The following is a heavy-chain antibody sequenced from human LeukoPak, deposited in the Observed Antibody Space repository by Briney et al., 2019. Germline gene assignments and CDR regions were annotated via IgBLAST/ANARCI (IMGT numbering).Heavy chain of an antibody. CDR2: IYYSGST. V-gene: IGHV4-59*01. Sequence: PSETLSLTCTVSGGSISSYYWSWLRQPPGKGLEWIGYIYYSGSTNYNPSLKSRVTISVDTSKNQFSLKLSSVTAADTAVYYCARGRTRYYYDSSGYSWAFDIWGQGTMVTVSS. D-gene: IGHD3-22*01. J-gene: IGHJ3*02. CDR1: GGSISSYY. CDR3: ARGRTRYYYDSSGYSWAFDI.